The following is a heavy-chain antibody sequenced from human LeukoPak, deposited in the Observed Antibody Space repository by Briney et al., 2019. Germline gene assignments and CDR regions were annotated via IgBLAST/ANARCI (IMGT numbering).Heavy chain of an antibody. D-gene: IGHD2-2*01. V-gene: IGHV1-46*01. J-gene: IGHJ6*03. CDR2: INPSGGST. Sequence: ASVKVSCKASGYTFTSYYMFWVRQAPGQGLEWMGIINPSGGSTSYAQKFQGRVTMTRDKSTSTVYMELSRLRSDDTAVYYCARDRGSEYCSSTSCYHYYYYMDVWAKGTTVTVSS. CDR3: ARDRGSEYCSSTSCYHYYYYMDV. CDR1: GYTFTSYY.